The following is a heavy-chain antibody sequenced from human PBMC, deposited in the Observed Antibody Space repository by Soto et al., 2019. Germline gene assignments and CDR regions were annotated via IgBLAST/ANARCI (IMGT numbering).Heavy chain of an antibody. CDR3: ARDLAAAAY. J-gene: IGHJ4*02. Sequence: QVQLVQSGAEVKKPGSSVKVSCKASGYIFTNYYIHWVRQAPGQGLEWMAIINPLPTSGSTNYAQKFQGRVLGTRDTSTSTVYLELSSLRSDDTAVYYCARDLAAAAYWGQGTLVTVSS. CDR1: GYIFTNYY. CDR2: INPLPTSGST. D-gene: IGHD6-13*01. V-gene: IGHV1-46*01.